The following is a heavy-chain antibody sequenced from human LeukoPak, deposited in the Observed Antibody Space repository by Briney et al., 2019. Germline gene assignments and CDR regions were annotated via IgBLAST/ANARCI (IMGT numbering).Heavy chain of an antibody. V-gene: IGHV4-39*07. D-gene: IGHD2-2*01. Sequence: PSETLSLTCSVSGGSISSSTYYWAWIRQPPGKGLEWIVSVYYSGTTYSNPSLKSRVTITLDTSKNHFSLNLSSVTAADTAIYYCARKFPQIGFCSSSSCPGPFDIWGQGTMVTVSS. J-gene: IGHJ3*02. CDR2: VYYSGTT. CDR1: GGSISSSTYY. CDR3: ARKFPQIGFCSSSSCPGPFDI.